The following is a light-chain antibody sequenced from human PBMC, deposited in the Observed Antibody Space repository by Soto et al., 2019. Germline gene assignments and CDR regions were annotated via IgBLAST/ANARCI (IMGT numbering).Light chain of an antibody. CDR3: QQFNSYPLT. CDR1: QAINTA. J-gene: IGKJ4*01. CDR2: DAS. V-gene: IGKV1-13*02. Sequence: AIQLTQFPSSLSASVGDRVTITCRASQAINTALVWYQHRPGKPPRILIFDASSLESGAPSRFSGSGSGTDFTLTIGSLQPEDFATYYCQQFNSYPLTFGGGTKVDIK.